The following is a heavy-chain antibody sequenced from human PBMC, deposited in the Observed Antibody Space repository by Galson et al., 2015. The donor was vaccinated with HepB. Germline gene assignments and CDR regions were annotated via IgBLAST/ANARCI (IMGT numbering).Heavy chain of an antibody. J-gene: IGHJ6*03. V-gene: IGHV3-23*01. Sequence: SLRLSCAASGFTFSSYAMSWVRQAPGKGLEWVSAISGSGGSTYYADSVKGRFTISRDNSKNTLYLQMNSLRAEDTAVYYCAKVQGMREWLRDKVGYYYYMDVWGKGTTVTVSS. D-gene: IGHD5-12*01. CDR1: GFTFSSYA. CDR2: ISGSGGST. CDR3: AKVQGMREWLRDKVGYYYYMDV.